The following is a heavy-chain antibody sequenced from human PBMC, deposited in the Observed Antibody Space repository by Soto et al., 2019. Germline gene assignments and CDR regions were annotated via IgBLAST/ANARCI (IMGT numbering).Heavy chain of an antibody. J-gene: IGHJ5*02. Sequence: GGSLRLSCAASGFTFSSYSMNWVRQAPGKGLEWVSYISSSSSTIYYADSVKGRFTISRDNAKNSLYLQMDSLRAEDTAVYYCARDIVAVFGVVTYNRFDPWGQGPLVTVSS. CDR1: GFTFSSYS. V-gene: IGHV3-48*01. CDR2: ISSSSSTI. D-gene: IGHD3-3*01. CDR3: ARDIVAVFGVVTYNRFDP.